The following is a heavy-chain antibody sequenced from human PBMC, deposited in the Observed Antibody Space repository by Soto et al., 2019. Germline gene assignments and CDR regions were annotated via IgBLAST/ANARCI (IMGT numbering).Heavy chain of an antibody. CDR2: IYSGGYT. CDR3: VRDLYRSATMPCLDH. J-gene: IGHJ4*02. Sequence: PGGSLRLSCAVSGFTVSNNYMSWVRQAPGKGLEGVSVIYSGGYTDYGDSVKGRFTISRDNSKNTLYLQINSLRAEDTAIYYCVRDLYRSATMPCLDHWGQGALVTVSS. CDR1: GFTVSNNY. V-gene: IGHV3-53*01. D-gene: IGHD2-2*01.